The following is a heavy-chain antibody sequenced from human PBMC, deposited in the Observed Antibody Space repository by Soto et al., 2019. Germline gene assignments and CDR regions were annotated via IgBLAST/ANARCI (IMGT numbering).Heavy chain of an antibody. V-gene: IGHV1-2*02. CDR2: INPNSGGT. J-gene: IGHJ3*02. D-gene: IGHD2-15*01. CDR1: GYTFTGYY. Sequence: KASGYTFTGYYMHWVRQAPGQGLEWMGWINPNSGGTNYAQKFQGRVTMTRNTSISTAYMELSSLRSDDTAVYYCEAGGNDAFDIWGQGTMVTVSS. CDR3: EAGGNDAFDI.